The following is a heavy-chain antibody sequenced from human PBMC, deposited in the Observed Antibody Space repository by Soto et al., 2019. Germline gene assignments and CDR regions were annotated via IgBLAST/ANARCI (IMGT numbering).Heavy chain of an antibody. D-gene: IGHD2-21*02. J-gene: IGHJ3*02. CDR2: IYYSGSS. CDR3: ARILRGGNSGFAFDI. V-gene: IGHV4-59*01. CDR1: GGSISSNY. Sequence: SETLSLTCSVSGGSISSNYWSWIRQPPGKGLECIGYIYYSGSSNYNPSLKSRVTISVDTSKNQFSLNLRSVTAADTAVYYCARILRGGNSGFAFDIWGQGTMVTV.